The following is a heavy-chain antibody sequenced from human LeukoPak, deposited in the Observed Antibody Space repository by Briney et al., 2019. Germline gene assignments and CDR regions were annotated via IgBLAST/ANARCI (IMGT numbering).Heavy chain of an antibody. V-gene: IGHV4-30-4*01. J-gene: IGHJ5*02. CDR3: ARVPDSSGYYYAGGWFDP. Sequence: SETLSLTCTVPGGSISSGDYYWSWIRQPPGKGLEWIGYIYYSGSTYYNPSLKSRVTISVDTSKNQFSLKLSSVTAADTAVYYCARVPDSSGYYYAGGWFDPWGQGTLVTVSS. CDR1: GGSISSGDYY. D-gene: IGHD3-22*01. CDR2: IYYSGST.